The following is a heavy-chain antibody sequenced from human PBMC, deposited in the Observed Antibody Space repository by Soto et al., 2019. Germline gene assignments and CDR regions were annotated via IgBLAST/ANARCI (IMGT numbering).Heavy chain of an antibody. J-gene: IGHJ4*02. Sequence: GGSLRLSCAASGFTFSSYAMTWVRQAPGKGLEWVSSISSSSSYIYYADSVKGRFTISRDNAKNTVFLQMHSLRAEDTALYYCARGLYGAYGQDFWGQGILVTVSS. V-gene: IGHV3-21*01. D-gene: IGHD4-17*01. CDR3: ARGLYGAYGQDF. CDR2: ISSSSSYI. CDR1: GFTFSSYA.